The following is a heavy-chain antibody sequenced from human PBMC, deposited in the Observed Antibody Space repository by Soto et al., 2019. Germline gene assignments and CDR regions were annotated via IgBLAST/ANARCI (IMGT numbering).Heavy chain of an antibody. Sequence: SVKVSCKASGGTFSSYRINWVRQAPGQGLEWVGGIVPIYRTADYAQKFQGRVTITADESARTSYMELRSLKSQDTPVYYCVRDSGAKLSSSWGQGTLVTVSS. J-gene: IGHJ4*02. V-gene: IGHV1-69*13. D-gene: IGHD6-13*01. CDR3: VRDSGAKLSSS. CDR1: GGTFSSYR. CDR2: IVPIYRTA.